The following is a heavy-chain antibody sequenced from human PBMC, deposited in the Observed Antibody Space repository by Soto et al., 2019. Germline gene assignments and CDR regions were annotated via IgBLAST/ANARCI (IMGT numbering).Heavy chain of an antibody. Sequence: DVQLLESGGHLVQPGGSLRLSCAASGFTFSSYAMSWVRQAPGKGLEWVSSVSAGGDMTYYSDTVKGRFTISRDNSNNALFLQMNSLRIEDKAIYYCARGDRGGSGSPASYYYSGLDVWGQGATVTVS. V-gene: IGHV3-23*01. J-gene: IGHJ6*02. CDR2: VSAGGDMT. D-gene: IGHD3-10*01. CDR1: GFTFSSYA. CDR3: ARGDRGGSGSPASYYYSGLDV.